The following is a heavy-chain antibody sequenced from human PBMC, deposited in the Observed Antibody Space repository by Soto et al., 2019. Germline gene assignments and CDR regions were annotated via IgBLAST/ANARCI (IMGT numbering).Heavy chain of an antibody. CDR1: GGSFSGYY. Sequence: PSETLSLTCAVYGGSFSGYYWSWIRQPPGKGLEWIGEINHSGSTNYNPSLKSRVTILVDTSKNQFSLKLSSVTAADTAVYYCARGGDAFDIWGQGTMVTVSS. J-gene: IGHJ3*02. CDR3: ARGGDAFDI. V-gene: IGHV4-34*01. CDR2: INHSGST.